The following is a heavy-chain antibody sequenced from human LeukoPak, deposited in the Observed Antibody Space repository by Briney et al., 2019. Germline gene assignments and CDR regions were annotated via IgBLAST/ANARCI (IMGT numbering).Heavy chain of an antibody. V-gene: IGHV4-59*08. J-gene: IGHJ4*02. CDR3: ARQEYSSSSLDY. CDR1: GGSISTYY. D-gene: IGHD6-6*01. CDR2: IYYSGST. Sequence: SETLSLTCTVSGGSISTYYWSWIRQPPGKGLEWIGYIYYSGSTNYSPSLQSRVTISVDTSRNQFSLKLSSVTAADTAVYYCARQEYSSSSLDYWGQGTLVTVSS.